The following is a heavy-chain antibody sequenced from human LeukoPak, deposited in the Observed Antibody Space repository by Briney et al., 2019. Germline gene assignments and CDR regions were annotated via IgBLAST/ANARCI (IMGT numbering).Heavy chain of an antibody. J-gene: IGHJ4*02. D-gene: IGHD6-13*01. V-gene: IGHV3-48*02. CDR3: ARDHYSRNDY. CDR2: ISGSSTTI. CDR1: GFTFSTYS. Sequence: GESLRLSCAASGFTFSTYSMTWVRQAPGKGLEWVSYISGSSTTIYYGDSVKGRFTISRDNAKNSLYLQMNSLRDEDTAVYYCARDHYSRNDYWGQGTLVTVSS.